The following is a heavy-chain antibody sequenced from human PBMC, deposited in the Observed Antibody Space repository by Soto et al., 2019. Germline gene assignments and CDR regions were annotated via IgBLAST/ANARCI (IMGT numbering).Heavy chain of an antibody. J-gene: IGHJ4*02. Sequence: GGSLRLSCAASGFTFSSYGMHWVRQAPGKGLEWVAVISYDGSNKYYADSVKGRFTISRDNTKNTLYLQMNSRRAEDTAVYYCAKDQAPGPVVITNPASDYWGQGTLVTVSS. D-gene: IGHD3-22*01. CDR2: ISYDGSNK. V-gene: IGHV3-30*18. CDR3: AKDQAPGPVVITNPASDY. CDR1: GFTFSSYG.